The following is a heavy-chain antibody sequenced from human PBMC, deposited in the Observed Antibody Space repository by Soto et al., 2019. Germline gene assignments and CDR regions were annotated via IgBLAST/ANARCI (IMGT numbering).Heavy chain of an antibody. D-gene: IGHD6-25*01. J-gene: IGHJ6*02. CDR1: GFSLTSSGEG. Sequence: GSGPTLVNPTQTLTLTCSFSGFSLTSSGEGVGWVRQPPGKTLEWLALIYWNEDKAYSPSLRSRLTISKDSSKKQVVLTMTNMDPVDTGTYFCAHRRWVAATDYYYYALDVWGPGTTVTVSS. CDR2: IYWNEDK. V-gene: IGHV2-5*01. CDR3: AHRRWVAATDYYYYALDV.